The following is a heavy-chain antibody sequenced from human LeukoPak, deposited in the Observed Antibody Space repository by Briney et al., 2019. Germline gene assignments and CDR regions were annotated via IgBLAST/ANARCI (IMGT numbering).Heavy chain of an antibody. V-gene: IGHV4-34*01. J-gene: IGHJ4*02. CDR2: INHSGST. CDR1: GGSFSGYY. CDR3: ATYLFRGDTHYLDY. D-gene: IGHD3-10*01. Sequence: SETLSLTCAVYGGSFSGYYWSWIRQPPGKWLEWIGEINHSGSTNYNPSLKSRVTISLDTSKNLFSLKLSSVTAADTAVYYCATYLFRGDTHYLDYWGQGIVVTVSS.